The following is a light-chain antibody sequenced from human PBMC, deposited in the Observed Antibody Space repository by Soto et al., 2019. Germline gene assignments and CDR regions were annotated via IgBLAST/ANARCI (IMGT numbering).Light chain of an antibody. V-gene: IGLV2-14*01. CDR2: DVS. J-gene: IGLJ2*01. CDR3: SSYTSSSTLVV. CDR1: SSDVGGYNY. Sequence: QSVLTQPASASGSPGQSITISCTGTSSDVGGYNYVSWYQQHPGKAPKLMIYDVSNRPSGVSNSFSGSKSGNTASLTISGRQAEDEADYDCSSYTSSSTLVVFGGGTKLTVL.